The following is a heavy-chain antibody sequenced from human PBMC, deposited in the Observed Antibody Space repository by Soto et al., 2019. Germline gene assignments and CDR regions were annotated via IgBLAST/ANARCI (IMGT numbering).Heavy chain of an antibody. J-gene: IGHJ6*02. CDR2: IDPSDSYT. CDR1: GYSFTSYW. V-gene: IGHV5-10-1*01. CDR3: ARPRRGSSYPYGMDV. D-gene: IGHD6-13*01. Sequence: PGESLKISCKGSGYSFTSYWISWVRQMPGKGLEWMGRIDPSDSYTNYSPSFQGHVTISADKSISTAYLQWSSLKASDTAMYYCARPRRGSSYPYGMDVWGQGTTVTVPS.